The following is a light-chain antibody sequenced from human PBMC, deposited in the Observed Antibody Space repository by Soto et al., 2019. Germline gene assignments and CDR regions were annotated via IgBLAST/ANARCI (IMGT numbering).Light chain of an antibody. CDR3: HHPEWA. Sequence: IQLTQSPSSLSASVGDRVTITCRASHTISGYVAWYQQRPGRAPPLLIYAASALQTGVPSRFSCSGSRTDFTSTITSLYPADFGKYYCHHPEWAFGPGTTVEI. V-gene: IGKV1-9*01. CDR1: HTISGY. J-gene: IGKJ1*01. CDR2: AAS.